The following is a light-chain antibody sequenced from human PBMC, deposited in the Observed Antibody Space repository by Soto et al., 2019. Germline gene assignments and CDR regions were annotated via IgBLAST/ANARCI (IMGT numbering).Light chain of an antibody. Sequence: IVLTQSPGTLSLSPGERATLSCRASQSVSNNYLAWYQQKPGQAPRLLIYAASTRATGIPDRFTGSGSGTDLTLTISSLEPEDFAVYYCQQRSNWPITFGQGTRLEIK. CDR3: QQRSNWPIT. CDR1: QSVSNNY. V-gene: IGKV3D-20*02. CDR2: AAS. J-gene: IGKJ5*01.